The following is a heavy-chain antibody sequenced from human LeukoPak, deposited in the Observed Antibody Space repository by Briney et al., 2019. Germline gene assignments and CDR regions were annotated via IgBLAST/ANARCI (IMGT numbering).Heavy chain of an antibody. CDR1: GGSISSYY. V-gene: IGHV4-59*01. Sequence: SETLSLTCTVSGGSISSYYWSWIRQPPGKGLEWIGYIYYSGSTNYNPSLKSRVTISADTSKNQFSLKLSSVTAADTAVYYCARVVDDQPPLFDPWGQGTLVTVSS. D-gene: IGHD2-15*01. CDR3: ARVVDDQPPLFDP. J-gene: IGHJ5*02. CDR2: IYYSGST.